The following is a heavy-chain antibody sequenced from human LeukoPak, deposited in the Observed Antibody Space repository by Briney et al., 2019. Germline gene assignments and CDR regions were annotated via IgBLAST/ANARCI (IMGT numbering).Heavy chain of an antibody. CDR1: GFTVSSNY. CDR2: IYSGGST. J-gene: IGHJ4*02. V-gene: IGHV3-53*01. CDR3: AGLLGNYFDY. Sequence: GGSLRLSSAASGFTVSSNYMSWVRQAPGKGLEWVSVIYSGGSTYYADSVKGRFTISRDNSKNTLYLQMNSLRAEDTAVYYCAGLLGNYFDYWGQGTLVTVSS.